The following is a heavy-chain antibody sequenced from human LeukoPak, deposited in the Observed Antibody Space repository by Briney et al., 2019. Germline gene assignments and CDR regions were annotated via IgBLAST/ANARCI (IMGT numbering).Heavy chain of an antibody. Sequence: GASVKVSCKASGYTFTSYYMHWVRQAPGQGLEWMGIINPSGGSTSYTQKFQGRVTMTRDMSTSTVYMELSRLTSDDTAIYYCAKARIMQAPASILDSWGQGTLVTVSS. CDR1: GYTFTSYY. CDR3: AKARIMQAPASILDS. CDR2: INPSGGST. V-gene: IGHV1-46*01. J-gene: IGHJ4*02. D-gene: IGHD2-2*02.